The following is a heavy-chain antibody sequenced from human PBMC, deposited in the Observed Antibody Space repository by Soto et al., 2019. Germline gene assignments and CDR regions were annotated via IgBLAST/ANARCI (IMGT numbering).Heavy chain of an antibody. CDR2: IYWDDDK. J-gene: IGHJ5*02. V-gene: IGHV2-5*02. CDR1: GFSLSTSGVG. D-gene: IGHD4-4*01. CDR3: ARRSVVYSNYLFNWFDP. Sequence: QITLKESGPTLVKPTQTLTLTCTFSGFSLSTSGVGVGWIRQPPGKALEWLAVIYWDDDKRYSPSLKSRLTITRDPSKNTVVLTMTNMDPVDTATYYCARRSVVYSNYLFNWFDPWGQGTLVTVSS.